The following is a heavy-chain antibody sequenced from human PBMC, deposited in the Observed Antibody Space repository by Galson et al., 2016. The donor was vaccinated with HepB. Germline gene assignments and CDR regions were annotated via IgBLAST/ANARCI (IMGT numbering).Heavy chain of an antibody. D-gene: IGHD3-10*01. Sequence: SETLSLTCAVFGGSVRSSNYYWGWIRQPPGKGLEWIGSMYYSGSTYYKPSLKSRVTISLDTSKNEFSLKLSSVTAADTAVYFCARGFGELNNWGQGTLVTVSS. V-gene: IGHV4-39*01. CDR1: GGSVRSSNYY. CDR3: ARGFGELNN. CDR2: MYYSGST. J-gene: IGHJ4*02.